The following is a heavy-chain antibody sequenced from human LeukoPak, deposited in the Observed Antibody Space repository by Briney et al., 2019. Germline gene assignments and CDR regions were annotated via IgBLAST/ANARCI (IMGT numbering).Heavy chain of an antibody. CDR2: KSYDGINK. CDR1: GFTFSSYG. CDR3: AKDELGYCSSTSCPGAFDI. J-gene: IGHJ3*02. Sequence: PGGSLRLACAASGFTFSSYGMHWVRQAPGKGLEWVAVKSYDGINKYYPDSVKGRFTISRDNSKNTLYLQINSLRAEDTAVYYCAKDELGYCSSTSCPGAFDIWGQGTMVTVSS. V-gene: IGHV3-30*18. D-gene: IGHD2-2*01.